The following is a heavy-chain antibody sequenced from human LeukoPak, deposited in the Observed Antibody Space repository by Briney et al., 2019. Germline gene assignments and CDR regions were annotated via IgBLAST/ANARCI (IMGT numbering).Heavy chain of an antibody. Sequence: GGSLRLSCAASGFTFNIYAMSWVRQAPGKGLEWVSVITGSGGNTFYADSVKGRFTISRDNSENTVYLEMNSLRAEDTAVYYCARDYDSSGAIWGQGTMVTVSS. J-gene: IGHJ3*02. CDR3: ARDYDSSGAI. CDR2: ITGSGGNT. V-gene: IGHV3-23*01. CDR1: GFTFNIYA. D-gene: IGHD3-22*01.